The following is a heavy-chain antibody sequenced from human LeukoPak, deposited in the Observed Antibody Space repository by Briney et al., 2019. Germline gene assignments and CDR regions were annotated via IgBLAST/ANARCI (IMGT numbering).Heavy chain of an antibody. V-gene: IGHV3-7*04. CDR1: GFTFSGFW. CDR2: IKFDGSDP. D-gene: IGHD1-26*01. CDR3: GRGGGSFDS. Sequence: PGGSLRLSCAATGFTFSGFWMSWVRQAPTKGLEWVANIKFDGSDPRYLDSVKGRFTVSRDNANNSLYLQMNRLRAADTAVYYCGRGGGSFDSWGQGTLVTVSS. J-gene: IGHJ4*02.